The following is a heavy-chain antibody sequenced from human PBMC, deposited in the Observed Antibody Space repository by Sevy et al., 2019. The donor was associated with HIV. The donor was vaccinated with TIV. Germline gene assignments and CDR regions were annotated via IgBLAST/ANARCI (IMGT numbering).Heavy chain of an antibody. CDR3: ARRGGFDFDTSGFLSP. CDR1: GYTFTSFG. V-gene: IGHV1-18*01. CDR2: ISVYNGKI. Sequence: ASVKVSCKASGYTFTSFGISWVRQAPGQGLEWVGWISVYNGKINYAQNFQGRVTMTTDTSTRTAYMELKSLRSDDTAVYYCARRGGFDFDTSGFLSPWGQGTLVTVSS. J-gene: IGHJ5*02. D-gene: IGHD3-22*01.